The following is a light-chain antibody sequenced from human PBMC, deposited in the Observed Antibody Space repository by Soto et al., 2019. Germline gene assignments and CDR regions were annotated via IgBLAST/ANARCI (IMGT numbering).Light chain of an antibody. CDR1: QSVNNNF. CDR2: AAS. Sequence: EIVLTQSPGTLSLSPGGRVTLSCRASQSVNNNFLSWYQQKPGQAPRLLIYAASSGATGIPDRFSGSGSGTDFTLTINRLEPEDFVVYYCQYYGNSRITFGQGTRLEIK. V-gene: IGKV3-20*01. J-gene: IGKJ5*01. CDR3: QYYGNSRIT.